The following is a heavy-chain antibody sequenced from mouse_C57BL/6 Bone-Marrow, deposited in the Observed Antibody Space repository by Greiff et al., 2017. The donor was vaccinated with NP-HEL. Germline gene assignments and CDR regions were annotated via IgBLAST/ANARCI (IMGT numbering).Heavy chain of an antibody. CDR3: ARSKLGPYYFDY. D-gene: IGHD4-1*01. V-gene: IGHV1-64*01. J-gene: IGHJ2*01. CDR1: GYTFTSYW. Sequence: QVQLQQPGAELVKPGASVKLSCKASGYTFTSYWMHWVKQRPGQGLEWIGMIHPNSGSTNYNEKFKSKATLPVDKSSSTAYMQLSSLTSEDSAVYYCARSKLGPYYFDYWGQGTTLTVSS. CDR2: IHPNSGST.